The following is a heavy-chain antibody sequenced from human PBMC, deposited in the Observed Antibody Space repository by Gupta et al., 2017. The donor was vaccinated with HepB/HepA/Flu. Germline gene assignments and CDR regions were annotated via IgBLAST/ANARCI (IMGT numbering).Heavy chain of an antibody. CDR1: GFPFSVYS. CDR3: AIGGRGSRRNGFDI. V-gene: IGHV3-11*01. Sequence: QVQLVESGGGLFEPGGSLSLSFEFPGFPFSVYSMAGIRQAPGKGLEWVSYISSGGRYIYYADSLRGRFTISRDNTKNSLYLQINSLRADDTGVYYCAIGGRGSRRNGFDIWGQGTRVIVSS. D-gene: IGHD1-26*01. CDR2: ISSGGRYI. J-gene: IGHJ3*02.